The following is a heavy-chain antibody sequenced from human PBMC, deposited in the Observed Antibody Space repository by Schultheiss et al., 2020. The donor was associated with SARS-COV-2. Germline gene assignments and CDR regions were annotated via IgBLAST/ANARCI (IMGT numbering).Heavy chain of an antibody. D-gene: IGHD3-3*01. V-gene: IGHV3-21*01. CDR2: ISSSSSYI. CDR1: GFTFSSYA. J-gene: IGHJ6*03. Sequence: GGSLRLSCEASGFTFSSYAMSWVRQAPGKGLEWVSSISSSSSYIYYADSVKGRFTISRDNAKNSLYLQMNSLRAEDTAVYYCARGVSAPTIFGVVISNHYYYYYYMDVWGKGTTVTVSS. CDR3: ARGVSAPTIFGVVISNHYYYYYYMDV.